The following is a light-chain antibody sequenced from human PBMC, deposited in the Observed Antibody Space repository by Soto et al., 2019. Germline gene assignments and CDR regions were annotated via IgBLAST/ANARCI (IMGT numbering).Light chain of an antibody. CDR1: QSISTW. V-gene: IGKV1-5*03. J-gene: IGKJ4*01. CDR3: QQYDSYPLT. Sequence: DIPMTQSPSTLSASVGDRVTITCRASQSISTWLAWYQQKPGKAPDLLIYKASTLEIGVPSRFSGSGSGTEFTLTISSLQPDDFAAYYCQQYDSYPLTFGGGTKVEIK. CDR2: KAS.